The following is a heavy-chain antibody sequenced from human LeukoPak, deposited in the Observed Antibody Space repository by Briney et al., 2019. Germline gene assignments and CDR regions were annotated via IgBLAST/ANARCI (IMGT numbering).Heavy chain of an antibody. CDR2: ISSSGSAE. CDR1: GFTFSDYY. J-gene: IGHJ4*02. D-gene: IGHD2-15*01. CDR3: ARRGCSGGSCYIDY. Sequence: GGSLRLSXAASGFTFSDYYMSWMRQAPGKGLEWVAFISSSGSAEYYADSVKGRFTISRDNAKNSLYLQMNSLRAEDTAVYYCARRGCSGGSCYIDYWGQGTLVTVSS. V-gene: IGHV3-11*04.